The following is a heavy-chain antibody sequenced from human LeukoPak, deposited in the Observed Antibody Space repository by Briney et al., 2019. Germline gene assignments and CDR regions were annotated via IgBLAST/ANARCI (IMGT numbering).Heavy chain of an antibody. J-gene: IGHJ4*02. D-gene: IGHD6-19*01. CDR3: ARGYGRSGWTDY. Sequence: ASVKVSCKASGYTFTSYAMNWVRQAPGQGLEWMGWINPNSGGTNYAQKFQGRVTMTRDTSISTAYMELSRLRSDDTAVYYCARGYGRSGWTDYWGQGTLVTVSS. CDR2: INPNSGGT. CDR1: GYTFTSYA. V-gene: IGHV1-2*02.